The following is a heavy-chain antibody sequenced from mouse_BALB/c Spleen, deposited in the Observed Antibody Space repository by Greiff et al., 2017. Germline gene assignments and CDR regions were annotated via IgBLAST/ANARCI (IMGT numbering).Heavy chain of an antibody. J-gene: IGHJ4*01. CDR2: ISSGGSYT. Sequence: EVKLMESGGGLVKPGGSLKLSCAASGFTFSSYAMSWVRQSPEKRLEWVAEISSGGSYTYYPDTVTGRFTISRDNAKNTLYLEMSSLRSEDTAMYYCARVGENAMDYWGQGTSVTVSS. CDR1: GFTFSSYA. D-gene: IGHD3-3*01. V-gene: IGHV5-9-4*01. CDR3: ARVGENAMDY.